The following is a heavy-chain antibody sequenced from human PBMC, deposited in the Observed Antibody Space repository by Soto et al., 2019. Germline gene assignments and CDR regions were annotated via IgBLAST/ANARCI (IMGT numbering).Heavy chain of an antibody. V-gene: IGHV4-4*02. CDR1: SGSISSSNW. J-gene: IGHJ4*02. CDR2: IYHSGST. CDR3: ARKTGVVRGVTRFDY. Sequence: SETLSVTWAVSSGSISSSNWWSWVRQPPGKGLEWIGEIYHSGSTNYNPSLKSRVTISVDKSKNQFSLKLSSVTAADTAVYYCARKTGVVRGVTRFDYWGQGTLVTVSS. D-gene: IGHD3-10*01.